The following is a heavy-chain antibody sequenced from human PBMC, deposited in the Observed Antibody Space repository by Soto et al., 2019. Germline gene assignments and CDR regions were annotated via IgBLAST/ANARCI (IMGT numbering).Heavy chain of an antibody. CDR3: EREEVSHAMGTFPVYYMDV. J-gene: IGHJ6*03. V-gene: IGHV1-69*08. CDR2: IIPLLGIG. D-gene: IGHD5-18*01. CDR1: GGTLSSET. Sequence: QVQLVQSGPEVKKSGSSVKVSCKVSGGTLSSETISWLRQAPGQGLEWMGRIIPLLGIGNYAQKFQGRVTITEDISTNTGSMELSSLPSQATAIYYWEREEVSHAMGTFPVYYMDVWGNGTTVTVSS.